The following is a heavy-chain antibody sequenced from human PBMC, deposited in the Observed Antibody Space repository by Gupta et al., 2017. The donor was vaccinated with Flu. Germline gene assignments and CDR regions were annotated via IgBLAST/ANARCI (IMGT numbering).Heavy chain of an antibody. CDR3: ARGMDGGWFDP. J-gene: IGHJ5*02. D-gene: IGHD3/OR15-3a*01. Sequence: EVQLVESGGGVVQPGGSLKLSWATSGFTFSDSTMHWVRQASGKGLEWVGRIRSKGNSYATGYGASVKGRFTISRDDSKNTAYLQMNSLKTDDTAVYYCARGMDGGWFDPWGQGILVTVSS. V-gene: IGHV3-73*01. CDR2: IRSKGNSYAT. CDR1: GFTFSDST.